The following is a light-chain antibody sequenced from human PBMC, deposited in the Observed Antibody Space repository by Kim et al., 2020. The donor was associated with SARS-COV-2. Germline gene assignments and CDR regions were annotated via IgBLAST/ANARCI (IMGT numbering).Light chain of an antibody. CDR1: SIGTL. Sequence: SIGTLLAWYQQKSGKAPKVLVYKASTLETGVPSRFSGSGSGTEFTLTISSVQPDDFATYYCQQYNSYWTFGQGTKVEIK. CDR3: QQYNSYWT. CDR2: KAS. V-gene: IGKV1-5*03. J-gene: IGKJ1*01.